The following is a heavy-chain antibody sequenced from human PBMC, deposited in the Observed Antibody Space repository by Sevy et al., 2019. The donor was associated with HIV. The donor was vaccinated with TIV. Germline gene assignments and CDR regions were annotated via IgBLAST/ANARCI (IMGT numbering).Heavy chain of an antibody. V-gene: IGHV1-2*02. CDR1: GYSFTGYY. J-gene: IGHJ4*02. CDR3: ARMGDYADTSGYYPLKY. Sequence: ASVNVSCKASGYSFTGYYVHWLRQAPGQGLEWMGWINPGTGGTYFARRFQDRVTLTTGKSITTAFMELNGLTFEDTAVYYCARMGDYADTSGYYPLKYWGQRTLVTVSS. CDR2: INPGTGGT. D-gene: IGHD3-22*01.